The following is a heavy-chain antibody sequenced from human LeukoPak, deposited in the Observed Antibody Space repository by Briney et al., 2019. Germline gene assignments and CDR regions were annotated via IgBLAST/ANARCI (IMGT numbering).Heavy chain of an antibody. CDR3: ARLDGDNWFDP. CDR1: GGSITSHY. V-gene: IGHV4-4*07. J-gene: IGHJ5*02. CDR2: IYTSGST. D-gene: IGHD3-9*01. Sequence: SETLSLTCTVSGGSITSHYWSWVRQPPGKGLEWIGRIYTSGSTNYNPSLKSRVTMSVDTSKNQFSLKLSSVTAADTAVYYCARLDGDNWFDPWGQGTLVTVSS.